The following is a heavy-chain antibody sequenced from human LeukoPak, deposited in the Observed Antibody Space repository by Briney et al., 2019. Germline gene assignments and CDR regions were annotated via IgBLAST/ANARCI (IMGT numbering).Heavy chain of an antibody. CDR2: ISAYNGNT. J-gene: IGHJ1*01. CDR3: AREFLPPYCSGGSCYGGYFQH. V-gene: IGHV1-18*01. D-gene: IGHD2-15*01. Sequence: ASVKVSCKASGYTFTSYGISWVRQAPGQGLEWMGWISAYNGNTNYAQKLQGRVTMTTDTSTSTAYMELRSLRSDDTAVYYCAREFLPPYCSGGSCYGGYFQHWGQGTLVTVSS. CDR1: GYTFTSYG.